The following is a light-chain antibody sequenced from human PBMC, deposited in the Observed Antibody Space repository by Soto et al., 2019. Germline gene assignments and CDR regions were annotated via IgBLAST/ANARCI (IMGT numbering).Light chain of an antibody. CDR2: LGS. J-gene: IGKJ5*01. Sequence: DIVMTQSPLSLPVTPGEPASISCRSSQSLLHSNGYNYLDWYLQRPGQSPQLLIYLGSNRASRVHDRFSGSGSGTDFTLKISRAEAEDVGVYYCMQDLQTPITLGQGTRLEIK. V-gene: IGKV2-28*01. CDR3: MQDLQTPIT. CDR1: QSLLHSNGYNY.